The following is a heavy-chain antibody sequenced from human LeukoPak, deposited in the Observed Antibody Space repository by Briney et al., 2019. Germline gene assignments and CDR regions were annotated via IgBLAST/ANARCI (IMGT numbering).Heavy chain of an antibody. CDR2: IKSKTDGGTT. D-gene: IGHD5-24*01. Sequence: GGSLRLSCAASGFTFSNAWMSWVRQAPGKGLEWVGRIKSKTDGGTTDYAAPVKGRFTISRDDSKNTLYLQMNSLKTEDTAVYYCTTDPEMATILSDAFDIRGQGTMVTVSS. CDR3: TTDPEMATILSDAFDI. J-gene: IGHJ3*02. CDR1: GFTFSNAW. V-gene: IGHV3-15*01.